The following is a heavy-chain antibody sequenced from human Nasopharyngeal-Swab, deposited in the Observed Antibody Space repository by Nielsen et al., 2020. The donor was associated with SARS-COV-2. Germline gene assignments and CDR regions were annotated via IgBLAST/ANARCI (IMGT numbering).Heavy chain of an antibody. CDR2: INAGNGNT. Sequence: ASVKVSCKASGYTFTSYAMHWVRQAPGQKLEWMGWINAGNGNTKYSQKFQGRVTITRDTSASTAYMELSSLRSEDTAVYYCARSTYYYHSSGYSFDYWGQGTLVTVSS. D-gene: IGHD3-22*01. V-gene: IGHV1-3*01. J-gene: IGHJ4*02. CDR1: GYTFTSYA. CDR3: ARSTYYYHSSGYSFDY.